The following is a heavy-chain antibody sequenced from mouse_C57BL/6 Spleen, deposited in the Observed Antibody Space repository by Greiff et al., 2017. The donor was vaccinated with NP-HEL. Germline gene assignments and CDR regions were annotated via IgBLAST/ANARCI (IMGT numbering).Heavy chain of an antibody. Sequence: EVQLQQSGPVLVKPGASVKMSCKASGYTFTDYYMNWVKQSHGKSLEWIGVINPYNGGTSYNQKFKGKATLTVDKSSSTAYMELNSLTSEDSVVYYCARPRREGVVAMDYWGQGTSVTVSS. V-gene: IGHV1-19*01. CDR3: ARPRREGVVAMDY. CDR2: INPYNGGT. CDR1: GYTFTDYY. J-gene: IGHJ4*01.